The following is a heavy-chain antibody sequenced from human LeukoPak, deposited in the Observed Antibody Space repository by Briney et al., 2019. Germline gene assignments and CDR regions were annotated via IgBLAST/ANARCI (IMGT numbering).Heavy chain of an antibody. CDR3: AREAVAGTAP. CDR2: ISSSGSTI. Sequence: GGSLRLSCAASGFTFSSYEMNWFRQAPGKGLEWVSYISSSGSTIYYADSVKGRFTISRDNAKNSLYLQMNSLRAEDTAVYYCAREAVAGTAPWGQGTLVTVSS. V-gene: IGHV3-48*03. J-gene: IGHJ5*02. D-gene: IGHD6-19*01. CDR1: GFTFSSYE.